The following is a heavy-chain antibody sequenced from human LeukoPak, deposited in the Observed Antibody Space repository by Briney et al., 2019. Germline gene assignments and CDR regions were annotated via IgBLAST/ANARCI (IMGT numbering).Heavy chain of an antibody. J-gene: IGHJ4*02. D-gene: IGHD6-13*01. Sequence: ASVNVSFTASGYTFTIYYMHWVRQAPGQGLEWMGIINPSGGSTSYAQKFQGRVTMTRDTSTSTVYMELSSLRSEDTAVYYCAREGYGFDYWGQGTLVTVSS. V-gene: IGHV1-46*01. CDR1: GYTFTIYY. CDR2: INPSGGST. CDR3: AREGYGFDY.